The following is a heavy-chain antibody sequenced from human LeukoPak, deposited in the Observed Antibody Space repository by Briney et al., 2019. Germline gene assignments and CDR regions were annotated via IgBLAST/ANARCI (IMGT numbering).Heavy chain of an antibody. CDR3: AKDLSSSWFEGLDN. V-gene: IGHV3-33*06. D-gene: IGHD6-13*01. CDR2: IWNDGSNK. Sequence: PGRSLRLSCAASGFTLITYGMYWVRQAPGKGLEWVAVIWNDGSNKHYADSVKGRFTISRDNSKNTLDLQMNSLRAEDTAVYYCAKDLSSSWFEGLDNWGQGTLVTVSS. J-gene: IGHJ4*02. CDR1: GFTLITYG.